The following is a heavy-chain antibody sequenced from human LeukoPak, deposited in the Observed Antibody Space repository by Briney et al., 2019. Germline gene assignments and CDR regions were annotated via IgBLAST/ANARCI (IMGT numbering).Heavy chain of an antibody. CDR1: GGSISSGYYY. Sequence: SETLSLTCAVSGGSISSGYYYWSWIRQPPGKGLEYIGYIYYGGTYYNPSLKSRVTISVDTSKNQFSLKLSSVTAADTAVYYCARGTWSSSIDYWGQGTLVTVSS. V-gene: IGHV4-30-4*01. D-gene: IGHD6-6*01. J-gene: IGHJ4*02. CDR3: ARGTWSSSIDY. CDR2: IYYGGT.